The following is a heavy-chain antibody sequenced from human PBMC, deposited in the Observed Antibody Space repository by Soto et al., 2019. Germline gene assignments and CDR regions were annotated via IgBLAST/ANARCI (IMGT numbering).Heavy chain of an antibody. V-gene: IGHV3-53*01. Sequence: HPGGSLRLSCAVSGFTVSSNYMSWVRQAPGKGLEWVSVIYVGSGGTYYADSVKGRFTISRDNSKNTLYLQMNGLRAEDAAVYYCASSDSYYFDYWGQGTLVTVSS. D-gene: IGHD2-21*02. J-gene: IGHJ4*02. CDR2: IYVGSGGT. CDR1: GFTVSSNY. CDR3: ASSDSYYFDY.